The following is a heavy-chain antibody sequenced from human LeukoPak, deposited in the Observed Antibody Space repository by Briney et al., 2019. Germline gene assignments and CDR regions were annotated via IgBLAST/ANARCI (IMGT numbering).Heavy chain of an antibody. CDR3: VRDVWGDRDGFFDN. CDR2: INNDGRST. Sequence: GGSRRLSCVASGFTLSSYWMHWVRHVPGKGVVGVARINNDGRSTSYGESVKGRFTISRDNAKNTVHLQLNSLRAEDTAVYYCVRDVWGDRDGFFDNWGQGTLVTVSS. D-gene: IGHD5-24*01. CDR1: GFTLSSYW. J-gene: IGHJ4*02. V-gene: IGHV3-74*01.